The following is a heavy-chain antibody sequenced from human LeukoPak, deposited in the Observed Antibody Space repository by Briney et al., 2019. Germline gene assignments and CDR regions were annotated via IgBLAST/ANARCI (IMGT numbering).Heavy chain of an antibody. D-gene: IGHD4-17*01. J-gene: IGHJ1*01. CDR3: ARGGVNDHGDGQYFEH. Sequence: GGSLRLSCTSFGFTFGDYAISWVRQAPGQGLEWVGFMRNRIHGRPSATAASVEGRFTISRDDSESVAYLQMNSLKTEDTAVYFCARGGVNDHGDGQYFEHWGQGTLVTVSS. CDR2: MRNRIHGRPS. V-gene: IGHV3-49*04. CDR1: GFTFGDYA.